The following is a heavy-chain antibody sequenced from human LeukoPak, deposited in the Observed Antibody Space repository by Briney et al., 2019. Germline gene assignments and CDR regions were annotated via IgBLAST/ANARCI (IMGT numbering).Heavy chain of an antibody. Sequence: GGSLRLSCAASGFTFSSYGMHWVRQAPGKGLEWVAFIRNDGRNKYYADSVKGRFTISRDNSKNTLYLQMNSLRAEDTAVYYCAKGLRKLIVGSTEYYFDYWGQGTLVTVSS. CDR2: IRNDGRNK. V-gene: IGHV3-30*02. D-gene: IGHD1-26*01. CDR3: AKGLRKLIVGSTEYYFDY. J-gene: IGHJ4*02. CDR1: GFTFSSYG.